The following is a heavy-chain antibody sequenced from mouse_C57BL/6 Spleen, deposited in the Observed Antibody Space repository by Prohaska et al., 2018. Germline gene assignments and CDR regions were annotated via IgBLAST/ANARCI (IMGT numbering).Heavy chain of an antibody. D-gene: IGHD1-1*01. V-gene: IGHV1-22*01. Sequence: HGKSLEWIGYINPNNGGTSYNQKFKGKATLTVNKSSSTAYMELRSLTSEDSAVYYCARGEIITNDVWGTGTTVTVSS. J-gene: IGHJ1*03. CDR3: ARGEIITNDV. CDR2: INPNNGGT.